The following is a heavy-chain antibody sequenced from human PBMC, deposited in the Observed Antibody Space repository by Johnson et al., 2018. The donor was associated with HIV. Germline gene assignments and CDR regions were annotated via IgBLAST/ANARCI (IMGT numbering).Heavy chain of an antibody. Sequence: QVQLVESGGGLVQPGGSLRLSCAASGFTFSSYGMHWVRQAPGKGLEWVAFIRYDGSNKYYADSVKGRFTISRDNAKNSLYLQMNSQRAEDTALYYCAKEDGNLNAFDIWGQGTMVTVSS. CDR3: AKEDGNLNAFDI. D-gene: IGHD5-24*01. V-gene: IGHV3-30*02. CDR2: IRYDGSNK. J-gene: IGHJ3*02. CDR1: GFTFSSYG.